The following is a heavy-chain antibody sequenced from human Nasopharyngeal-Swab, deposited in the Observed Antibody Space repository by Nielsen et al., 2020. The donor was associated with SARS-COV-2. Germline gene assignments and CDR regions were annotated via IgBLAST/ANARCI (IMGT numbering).Heavy chain of an antibody. J-gene: IGHJ6*03. CDR2: IIPIFGTA. CDR1: GGTFSSYA. V-gene: IGHV1-69*13. D-gene: IGHD6-6*01. Sequence: SVKVSCKASGGTFSSYAISWVRQAPGQGLEWMGGIIPIFGTANYAQKFQGRVTITADESTSTAYMELSSLRSEDTAVYYCAREGGPQHIAARSYYYYYMDVWGKGTTVTVSS. CDR3: AREGGPQHIAARSYYYYYMDV.